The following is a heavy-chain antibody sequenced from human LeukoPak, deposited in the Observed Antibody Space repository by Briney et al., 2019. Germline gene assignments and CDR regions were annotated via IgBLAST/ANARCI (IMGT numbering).Heavy chain of an antibody. V-gene: IGHV3-30*03. Sequence: GGSLRLSCSASGFTFSSYGMHWVRQAPGKGLEWVALISFDSSNRHYGDSVTGRFTISRDNSQNMLYLQMSSLRPDDTAVYFCAREGEWLYFSGLAVGGKGPRVTVSS. CDR3: AREGEWLYFSGLAV. J-gene: IGHJ6*04. D-gene: IGHD3-16*01. CDR1: GFTFSSYG. CDR2: ISFDSSNR.